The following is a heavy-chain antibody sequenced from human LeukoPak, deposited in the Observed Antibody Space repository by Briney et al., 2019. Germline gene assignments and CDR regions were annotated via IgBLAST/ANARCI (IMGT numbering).Heavy chain of an antibody. D-gene: IGHD1-26*01. J-gene: IGHJ4*02. CDR2: ISGSGGST. CDR3: AKDNQWELPFDY. Sequence: GGSLRLSCAASGFTFDDYGMSWVRQAPGKGLEWVSAISGSGGSTYYADSVKGRFTISRDNSKNTLYLQMNSLRAEDTAVYYCAKDNQWELPFDYWGQGTLVTVSS. CDR1: GFTFDDYG. V-gene: IGHV3-23*01.